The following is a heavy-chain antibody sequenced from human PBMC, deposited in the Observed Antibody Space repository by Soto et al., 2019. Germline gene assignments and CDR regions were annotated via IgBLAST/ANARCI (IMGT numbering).Heavy chain of an antibody. D-gene: IGHD6-13*01. V-gene: IGHV1-2*04. CDR1: GYTFTGYY. CDR3: ARVGYSSRWYVAFDI. Sequence: ASVKVSCKASGYTFTGYYMHWVRQAPGQGLEWMGWINPNSGGTNYAQKFQGWVTMTRDTSISTAYMELSRLRSDDTAVYYCARVGYSSRWYVAFDIWGQGTMVTVSS. CDR2: INPNSGGT. J-gene: IGHJ3*02.